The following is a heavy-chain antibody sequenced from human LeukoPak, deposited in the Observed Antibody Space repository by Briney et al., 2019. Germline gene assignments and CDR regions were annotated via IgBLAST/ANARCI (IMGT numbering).Heavy chain of an antibody. CDR2: ISGSGGST. V-gene: IGHV3-23*01. D-gene: IGHD3-22*01. Sequence: GGSLRLSCAASGFTFSSYAMSWVRQAPGKGLEWVSAISGSGGSTYYADSVKGRITISRDNSKNTLYLQMNSLRAEDTAVYYCAANNGYDSSGYVPFDCWGQGTLVTVSS. CDR3: AANNGYDSSGYVPFDC. J-gene: IGHJ4*02. CDR1: GFTFSSYA.